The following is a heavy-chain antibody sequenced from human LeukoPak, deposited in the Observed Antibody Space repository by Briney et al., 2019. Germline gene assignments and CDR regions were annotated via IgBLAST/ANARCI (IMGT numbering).Heavy chain of an antibody. V-gene: IGHV1-69*04. J-gene: IGHJ4*02. CDR2: IIPILGIA. D-gene: IGHD4-17*01. Sequence: GGSVKVPCKASGGTFSSYAISWVRQAPGQGLEWMGRIIPILGIANYAQKFQGRVTITADKSTSTAYMELSSLRSEDTAVYYCAREGDYDVGTGFDYWGQGTLVTVSS. CDR1: GGTFSSYA. CDR3: AREGDYDVGTGFDY.